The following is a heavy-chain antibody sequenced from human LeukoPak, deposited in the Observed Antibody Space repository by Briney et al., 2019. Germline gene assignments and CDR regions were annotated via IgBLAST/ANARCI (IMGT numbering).Heavy chain of an antibody. D-gene: IGHD6-13*01. V-gene: IGHV3-11*01. CDR2: ISSSGSTI. CDR1: GFTFSDYY. CDR3: ARDMGQQQLVPDY. Sequence: GGSLRLSCAASGFTFSDYYMSWIRQAPGMGLEWVSYISSSGSTIYYADSVKGRFTISRDNAKNSLYLQMNSLRAEDTAVYYCARDMGQQQLVPDYWGQGTLVTVSS. J-gene: IGHJ4*02.